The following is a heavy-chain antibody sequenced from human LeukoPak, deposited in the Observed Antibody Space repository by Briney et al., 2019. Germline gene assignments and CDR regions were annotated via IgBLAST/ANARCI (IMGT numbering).Heavy chain of an antibody. V-gene: IGHV3-23*01. CDR1: GFTFSSYA. CDR3: AKDPYGTRYFDY. CDR2: ISYNGDNT. D-gene: IGHD2-2*01. J-gene: IGHJ4*02. Sequence: PGGSLRLSCAASGFTFSSYAMSWVRQAPGKGLEWVSAISYNGDNTYYADSVKGRFTISRDTSKNTLYLQMNSLRAEDTAIYYCAKDPYGTRYFDYWGQGTLVTVSS.